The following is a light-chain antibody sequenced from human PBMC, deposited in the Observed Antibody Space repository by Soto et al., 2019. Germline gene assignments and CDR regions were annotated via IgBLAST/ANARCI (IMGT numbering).Light chain of an antibody. CDR2: MGS. V-gene: IGKV2-28*01. CDR3: MQALQTPRT. Sequence: DFVMTQSPLSLPVTPGEPASISCRSSQSLLHSNGYTFLDWYLQKPGQSPQLLIYMGSNRASGVPDRFSSSGSGTDFTLKISRVEAEDVGVYYCMQALQTPRTFGQGTKVEIK. CDR1: QSLLHSNGYTF. J-gene: IGKJ1*01.